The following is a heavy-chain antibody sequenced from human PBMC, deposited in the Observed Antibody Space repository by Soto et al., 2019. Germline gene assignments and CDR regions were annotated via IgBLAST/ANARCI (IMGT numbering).Heavy chain of an antibody. D-gene: IGHD2-2*01. V-gene: IGHV1-58*02. CDR1: GFTFGTSA. CDR2: IVVGTGNT. Sequence: QIQLVQSGPEVKKPGTSVKVSCKASGFTFGTSAIHWVRQARGHRLEWIGWIVVGTGNTKYAQRFQERVTITRDISPLTAYMGLSRLPVADTAIYHCAVDKVPTDPYNWVDPWGQGTLVTVSS. CDR3: AVDKVPTDPYNWVDP. J-gene: IGHJ5*02.